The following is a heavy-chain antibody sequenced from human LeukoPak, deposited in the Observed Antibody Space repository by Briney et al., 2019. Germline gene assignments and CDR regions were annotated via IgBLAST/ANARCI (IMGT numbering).Heavy chain of an antibody. CDR1: GGTFSSYA. CDR3: ARRTYGYYPHYFDY. Sequence: ASVKVSCKASGGTFSSYAISWVRQAPGQGLEWMGGIIPIFGTANYAQKFQGRVTITADESTSTAYMELSSLRSEDTAVYYCARRTYGYYPHYFDYWGQGTLVTVSS. V-gene: IGHV1-69*13. J-gene: IGHJ4*02. CDR2: IIPIFGTA. D-gene: IGHD2-2*03.